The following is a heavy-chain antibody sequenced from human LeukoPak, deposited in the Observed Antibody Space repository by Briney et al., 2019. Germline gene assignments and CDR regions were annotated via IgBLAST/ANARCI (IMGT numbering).Heavy chain of an antibody. V-gene: IGHV1-18*04. D-gene: IGHD6-19*01. CDR2: ISTYNGDT. J-gene: IGHJ4*02. Sequence: ASVKVSCKASGYXFTRYAISWVRQAPGQGLEWMGWISTYNGDTNYAQNLQGRVTMTRDTSTSTAYMELRSLRSDDTAVYYCARDPSNTSGRYIYFDSWSQGTLVTVSS. CDR3: ARDPSNTSGRYIYFDS. CDR1: GYXFTRYA.